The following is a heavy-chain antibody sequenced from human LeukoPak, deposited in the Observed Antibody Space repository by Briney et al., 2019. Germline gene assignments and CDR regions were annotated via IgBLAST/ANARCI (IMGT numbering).Heavy chain of an antibody. CDR2: IRYDGSNK. CDR3: AKDPNRYSSSELN. CDR1: GFTFSSYG. D-gene: IGHD6-6*01. J-gene: IGHJ4*02. V-gene: IGHV3-30*02. Sequence: GGSLRLSCAASGFTFSSYGMHWVRQAPGKGLEWVAFIRYDGSNKYYADSVKGRFTISRDNSKNTLYLQMNSLRAEDTAVYYCAKDPNRYSSSELNWGQGTLVTVSS.